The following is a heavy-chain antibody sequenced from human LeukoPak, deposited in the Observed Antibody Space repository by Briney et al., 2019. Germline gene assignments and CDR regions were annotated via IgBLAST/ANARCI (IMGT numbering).Heavy chain of an antibody. Sequence: SETLSLTCIVSGGSISGYYWSWIRQPAGKGLEWIGHMDTSGHTNYNSSLMSRVTMSVDTSKNQFSLRLTSVTAADTAVYYCARHWSHSAAQFGRSYWFDPWGQGTLVTVSS. V-gene: IGHV4-4*07. J-gene: IGHJ5*02. CDR3: ARHWSHSAAQFGRSYWFDP. CDR2: MDTSGHT. CDR1: GGSISGYY. D-gene: IGHD3-3*01.